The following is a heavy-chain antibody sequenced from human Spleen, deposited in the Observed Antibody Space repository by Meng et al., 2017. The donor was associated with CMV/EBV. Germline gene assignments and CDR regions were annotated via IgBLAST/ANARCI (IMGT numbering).Heavy chain of an antibody. V-gene: IGHV4-39*07. Sequence: SETLSLTCTVSGGSISSSSYYWGWIRQPPGKGLEWVGSMYYSGTPYYNPSVESRVTISVDRSKNQFSLNLTSVTAADTAVYYCARLTILLAVDYWGQGALVTVSS. CDR3: ARLTILLAVDY. D-gene: IGHD2-21*01. CDR2: MYYSGTP. J-gene: IGHJ4*02. CDR1: GGSISSSSYY.